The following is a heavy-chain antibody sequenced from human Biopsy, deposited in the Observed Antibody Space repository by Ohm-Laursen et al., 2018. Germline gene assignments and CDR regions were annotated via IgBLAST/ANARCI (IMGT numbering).Heavy chain of an antibody. CDR1: GDSFTSYA. CDR2: IIPIPNVA. J-gene: IGHJ5*02. Sequence: SSVKVSCNASGDSFTSYAIGWVQQAPGQGLEWMGGIIPIPNVATYAQKFQGRITITADESTSTAYMELNSLTSDDTAVYFCARGEGSSWFDPWGHGTLVTVSS. D-gene: IGHD1-26*01. CDR3: ARGEGSSWFDP. V-gene: IGHV1-69*01.